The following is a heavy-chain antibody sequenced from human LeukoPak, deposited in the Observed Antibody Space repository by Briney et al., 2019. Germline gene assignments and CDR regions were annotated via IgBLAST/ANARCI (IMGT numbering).Heavy chain of an antibody. CDR3: ARGRYSSSSSHFYYYYYMDV. CDR2: ISSMGSYI. J-gene: IGHJ6*03. Sequence: GGSLRLSCAASGFTFSSYSMNWVRQAPGKGLEWVSSISSMGSYIYYADSVKGRFTISRDNAKNSLYLQMNSLRAEDTAVYYCARGRYSSSSSHFYYYYYMDVWGKGTTVTLSS. D-gene: IGHD6-6*01. V-gene: IGHV3-21*01. CDR1: GFTFSSYS.